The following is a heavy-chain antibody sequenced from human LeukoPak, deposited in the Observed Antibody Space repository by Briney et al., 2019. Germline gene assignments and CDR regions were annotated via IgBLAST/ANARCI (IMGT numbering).Heavy chain of an antibody. J-gene: IGHJ6*03. Sequence: SSVKVSCKASGYTFTSYGISWVRQAPGQGLEWMGWISAYNGNTNYAQKLQGRVTMTTETSTSTAYMELRSLRSDDTAVYYCARDDGLSMFHYYYMDVWGTGTTVTVSS. CDR2: ISAYNGNT. D-gene: IGHD3-10*02. CDR1: GYTFTSYG. CDR3: ARDDGLSMFHYYYMDV. V-gene: IGHV1-18*01.